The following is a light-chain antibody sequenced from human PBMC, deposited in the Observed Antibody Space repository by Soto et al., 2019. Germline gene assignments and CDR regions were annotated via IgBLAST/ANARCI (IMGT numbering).Light chain of an antibody. V-gene: IGKV1-17*03. CDR2: DAS. CDR1: QGISNH. Sequence: DIQMTQSPSAMSASVGDRVTITCRASQGISNHLVWFQQKPGQVPKRLIYDASVLQAGVSSRFSGSGSGTDFTLTIISLQPEDFATYYCLHHHNFPLTFGQGTRLEAK. J-gene: IGKJ5*01. CDR3: LHHHNFPLT.